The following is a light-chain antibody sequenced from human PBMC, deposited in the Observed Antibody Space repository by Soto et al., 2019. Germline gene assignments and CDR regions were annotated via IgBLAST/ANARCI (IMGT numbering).Light chain of an antibody. CDR1: QSISSY. V-gene: IGKV3-11*01. Sequence: EIVLTQSPATLSLSPGERATLSCRASQSISSYLAWYQHKPAQAPRLLIYDASTRAAGIPARFSGSGSGTDFTLTISSLEPEDFAVYFCQLRSNWPPTWTFGQGTKVEFK. J-gene: IGKJ1*01. CDR3: QLRSNWPPTWT. CDR2: DAS.